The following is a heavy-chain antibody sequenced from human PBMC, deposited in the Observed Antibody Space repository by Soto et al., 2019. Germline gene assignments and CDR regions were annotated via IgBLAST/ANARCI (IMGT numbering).Heavy chain of an antibody. CDR3: TSAERGKGGVRV. CDR1: GFIFSRFD. J-gene: IGHJ4*01. V-gene: IGHV3-13*01. Sequence: EVQLVESGGGLVQPGGSLRLSCAASGFIFSRFDMHWVRQTTGKGLEWVSRIGVAGDTNYSGYVKGRFTISRDNVKNSVYLQMNSLRAEDTAVYYCTSAERGKGGVRVWGHGTLVTVSS. CDR2: IGVAGDT. D-gene: IGHD3-3*01.